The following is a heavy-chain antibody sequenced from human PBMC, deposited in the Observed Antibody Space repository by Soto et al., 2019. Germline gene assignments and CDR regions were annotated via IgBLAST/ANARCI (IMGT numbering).Heavy chain of an antibody. J-gene: IGHJ4*02. D-gene: IGHD3-10*01. CDR3: ARDFSGYGYWPGGYFDY. Sequence: QVRLQESGPGLVKPSETLSLTCTVSGGSISSYYWSWIRPPAGKGLEWIGRIYTSGSTNYNPSLKSRVTMSIDTSKNQFSQKLSSVSAPDTAVYYCARDFSGYGYWPGGYFDYWGQGTLVTVSS. CDR1: GGSISSYY. CDR2: IYTSGST. V-gene: IGHV4-4*07.